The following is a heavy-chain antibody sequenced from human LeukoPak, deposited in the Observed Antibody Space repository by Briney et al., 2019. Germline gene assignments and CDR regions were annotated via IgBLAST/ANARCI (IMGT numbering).Heavy chain of an antibody. CDR1: GGSISSYY. V-gene: IGHV4-59*10. CDR3: ARLGDYVWGSYRFNGDWFDP. CDR2: IYNSGST. Sequence: PSETLSLTCAVYGGSISSYYWSWIRQPAGKGPEWIGRIYNSGSTNYNPSLKSRVTMSVDTSKNQFSLKLSSVTAADTAVYYCARLGDYVWGSYRFNGDWFDPWGQGTLVTVSS. J-gene: IGHJ5*02. D-gene: IGHD3-16*02.